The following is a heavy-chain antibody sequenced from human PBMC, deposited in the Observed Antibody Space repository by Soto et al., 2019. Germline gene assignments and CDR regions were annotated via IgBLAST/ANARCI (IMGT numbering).Heavy chain of an antibody. V-gene: IGHV1-2*04. CDR3: ARDAYDSSGYTIGY. CDR1: GYTFTGYY. J-gene: IGHJ4*02. CDR2: INPNSGGT. Sequence: GASVKVSCKASGYTFTGYYMHWVRQAPGQGLEWMGWINPNSGGTNYAQKFQGWVTMTRDTSISTAYMELSRLRSDDTAVYYCARDAYDSSGYTIGYWGQGTLVTVS. D-gene: IGHD3-22*01.